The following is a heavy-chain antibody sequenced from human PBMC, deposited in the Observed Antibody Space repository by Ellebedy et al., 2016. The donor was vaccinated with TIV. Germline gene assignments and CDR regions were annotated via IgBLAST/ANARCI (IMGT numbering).Heavy chain of an antibody. J-gene: IGHJ4*02. CDR1: GFTFSDYY. CDR2: ISIDGGAI. CDR3: ASGITLAGTGGY. D-gene: IGHD6-19*01. V-gene: IGHV3-11*04. Sequence: PGGSLRLSCAASGFTFSDYYMTWIRQAPGKGLEWISYISIDGGAIYYTDSVKGRFTISRDNAKNSLSLQMISLRAEDTAVYYCASGITLAGTGGYWGQGTLVTVSS.